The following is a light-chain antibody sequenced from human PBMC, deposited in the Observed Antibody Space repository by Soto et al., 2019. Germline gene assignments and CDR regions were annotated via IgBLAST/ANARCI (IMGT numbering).Light chain of an antibody. CDR3: SSYTRSSTWV. Sequence: QSVLTQPASVSGSPGQSITISCTGTSSDVGGYNYVSWYQQHPGKAPKLMIYEVSNRLSGVSNRFSGSKPGNTASLTISGLQAEDEADYYCSSYTRSSTWVFGGGTKVTVL. CDR2: EVS. J-gene: IGLJ3*02. CDR1: SSDVGGYNY. V-gene: IGLV2-14*01.